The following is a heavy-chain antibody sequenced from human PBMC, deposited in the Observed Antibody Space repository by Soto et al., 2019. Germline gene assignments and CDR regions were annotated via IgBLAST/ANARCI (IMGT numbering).Heavy chain of an antibody. V-gene: IGHV3-53*01. Sequence: EVQLVESGGGLIQPGGSLRLSCAASGFTDSSNYMSWVRQAPGKGLEWVSVIYSGGSTYYADSVKGRFTISRDNSKNTLYLQMNSLRAEDTAVYYCASQLQYSYYYGMDVWGQGTTVTVSS. J-gene: IGHJ6*02. CDR3: ASQLQYSYYYGMDV. CDR2: IYSGGST. D-gene: IGHD4-4*01. CDR1: GFTDSSNY.